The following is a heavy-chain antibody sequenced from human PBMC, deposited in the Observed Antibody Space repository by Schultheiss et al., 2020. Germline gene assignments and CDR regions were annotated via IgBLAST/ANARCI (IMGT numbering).Heavy chain of an antibody. CDR1: GFTFSVSY. J-gene: IGHJ4*02. D-gene: IGHD2-8*02. V-gene: IGHV3-7*01. Sequence: GESLKISCSASGFTFSVSYMTWVRQAPGKGLERVAKITPDGSEQFYVDAVKGRFTISRDNSKKSLSLEMNSLRVEDTAVYYCAREDWWHYDYWGQGSLVTVSS. CDR3: AREDWWHYDY. CDR2: ITPDGSEQ.